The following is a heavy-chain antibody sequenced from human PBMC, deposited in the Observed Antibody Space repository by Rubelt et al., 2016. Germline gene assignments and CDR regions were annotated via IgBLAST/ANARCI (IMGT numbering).Heavy chain of an antibody. V-gene: IGHV4-39*01. CDR1: GYSISSSSYY. CDR3: AGLRRDGYNYPDLDY. J-gene: IGHJ4*02. D-gene: IGHD5-24*01. CDR2: IYYSGST. Sequence: QVQLQESGPGLVKPSETLSLTCTVSGYSISSSSYYWGWIRQPPGKGLEWIGSIYYSGSTYYNPSLKIRGTISVDTSKNQFSLKLSSVTAADTAVYYCAGLRRDGYNYPDLDYWGQGTLVTVSS.